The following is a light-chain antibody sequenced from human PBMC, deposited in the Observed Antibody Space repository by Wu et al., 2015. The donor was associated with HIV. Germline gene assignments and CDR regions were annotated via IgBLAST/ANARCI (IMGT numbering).Light chain of an antibody. Sequence: EIVLTQSPGTLSLSPGDRATLSCRASQSVGSNYLAWYQQKPGQAPRLLICRTSNRATGIPDRFSGSGSGTDFTLTISRLEPEDFAVYYCQQYGYLPFTFGPGTKVDIK. J-gene: IGKJ3*01. V-gene: IGKV3-20*01. CDR3: QQYGYLPFT. CDR1: QSVGSNY. CDR2: RTS.